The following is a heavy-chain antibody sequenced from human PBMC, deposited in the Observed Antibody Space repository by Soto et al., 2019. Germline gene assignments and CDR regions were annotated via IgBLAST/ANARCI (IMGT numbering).Heavy chain of an antibody. CDR2: IIPIFGTA. V-gene: IGHV1-69*13. Sequence: SVKVSCKASGGTFSSYAISWVRQAPGQGLEWMGGIIPIFGTANYAQKFQGRVTITADESTSTAYMELSSLRSEDTAVYYCARGVTKYQLLFYYWGQGTLVTVSS. CDR3: ARGVTKYQLLFYY. D-gene: IGHD2-2*01. J-gene: IGHJ4*02. CDR1: GGTFSSYA.